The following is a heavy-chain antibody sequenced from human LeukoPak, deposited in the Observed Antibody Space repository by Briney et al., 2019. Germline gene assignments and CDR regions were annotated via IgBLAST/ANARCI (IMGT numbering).Heavy chain of an antibody. V-gene: IGHV3-53*01. CDR1: GFTVSSNY. CDR2: IYSGGST. CDR3: AKDREPQTSHDFWSGYYFDY. D-gene: IGHD3-3*01. J-gene: IGHJ4*02. Sequence: GGSLRLSCAASGFTVSSNYMSWVRQAPGKGLEWVSVIYSGGSTYYADSVKGRFTISRDNSKNTLYLQMNSLRAEDTAVYYCAKDREPQTSHDFWSGYYFDYWGQGALVIVSS.